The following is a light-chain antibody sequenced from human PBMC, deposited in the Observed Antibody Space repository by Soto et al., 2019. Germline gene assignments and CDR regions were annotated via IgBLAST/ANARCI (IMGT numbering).Light chain of an antibody. CDR2: LGS. Sequence: VLTQSPLSLPVTPGEPASISCRSSQSLLHSNGYNYLDWYLQRPGKSPQLLIYLGSSRASGAPDTFSGSGSGTHFTLKISRVEAEDVGVYYCMQVLQTSWTFGKGTKVEIK. CDR3: MQVLQTSWT. V-gene: IGKV2-28*01. J-gene: IGKJ1*01. CDR1: QSLLHSNGYNY.